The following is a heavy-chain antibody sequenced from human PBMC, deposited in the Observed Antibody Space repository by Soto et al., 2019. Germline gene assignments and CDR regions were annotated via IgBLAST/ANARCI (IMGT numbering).Heavy chain of an antibody. CDR2: ISAYNGNT. J-gene: IGHJ3*02. V-gene: IGHV1-18*01. Sequence: ASVKVSCKASGYTFTSYGISWVRQAPGQGLEWMGWISAYNGNTNYAQKLQGRVTMTTDTSTSTAYMELRSLRSDDTAVYYCARDRLRYFDWLPYDAFDIWGQGTMVTVS. CDR1: GYTFTSYG. CDR3: ARDRLRYFDWLPYDAFDI. D-gene: IGHD3-9*01.